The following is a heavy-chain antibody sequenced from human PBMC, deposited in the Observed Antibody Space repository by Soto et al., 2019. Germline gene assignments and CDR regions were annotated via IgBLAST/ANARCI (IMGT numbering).Heavy chain of an antibody. J-gene: IGHJ4*02. CDR1: GFTFSDYG. CDR3: VKPSGWYPDS. CDR2: ISPDGKNQ. Sequence: PGGSLRLSCVVSGFTFSDYGMHWVRQAPGKGLEWVAVISPDGKNQYYPDSLRGRFTISRDDSKSTLYLQLNSLRAEDTAVYYCVKPSGWYPDSWRQGTQVTVSS. V-gene: IGHV3-30*18. D-gene: IGHD6-19*01.